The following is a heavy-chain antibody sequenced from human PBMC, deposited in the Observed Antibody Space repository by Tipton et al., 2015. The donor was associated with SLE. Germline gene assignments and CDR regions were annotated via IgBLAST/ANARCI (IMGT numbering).Heavy chain of an antibody. D-gene: IGHD3-3*01. J-gene: IGHJ4*02. V-gene: IGHV1-2*02. CDR1: GYTFTGYY. CDR3: ARVQNTFWSGSYFDF. CDR2: INPDSGGT. Sequence: QVQLVQSGAEVKEPGASVKVSCKASGYTFTGYYMHWVRQAPGQGLEWMGWINPDSGGTNFAQKFQGRVTMTRDTSISTVYMDVSRLTSDDSAVYYCARVQNTFWSGSYFDFWGQGTLVTVSS.